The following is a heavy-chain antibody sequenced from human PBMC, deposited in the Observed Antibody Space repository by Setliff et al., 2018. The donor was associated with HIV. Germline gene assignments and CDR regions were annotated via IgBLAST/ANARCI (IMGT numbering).Heavy chain of an antibody. CDR1: GGFFSDYY. Sequence: KPSETLSLTCAVYGGFFSDYYWSWIRQPPGKGLEWIGEIYHSGSTNYNPSLKSRVTISVDKSKNQFSLKLSSVTAADTAVYYCARVYYCSSTSCYFGAFDIWGQGTMVTGSS. CDR3: ARVYYCSSTSCYFGAFDI. J-gene: IGHJ3*02. V-gene: IGHV4-34*01. CDR2: IYHSGST. D-gene: IGHD2-2*01.